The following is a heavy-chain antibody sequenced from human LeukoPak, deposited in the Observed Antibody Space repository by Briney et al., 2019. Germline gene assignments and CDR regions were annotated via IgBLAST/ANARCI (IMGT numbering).Heavy chain of an antibody. D-gene: IGHD6-13*01. V-gene: IGHV2-5*01. Sequence: SGPTLVNPTQTLTLTCTFSGFPLSTSGVGVGWIRQPPGKALEWLALIYWNDDKRYSPSLKSRLTITKDTSKNQVVLTMTNMDPVDTATYYCAHVSADIAAASPVYFDYWGQGTLVTVSS. CDR2: IYWNDDK. J-gene: IGHJ4*02. CDR3: AHVSADIAAASPVYFDY. CDR1: GFPLSTSGVG.